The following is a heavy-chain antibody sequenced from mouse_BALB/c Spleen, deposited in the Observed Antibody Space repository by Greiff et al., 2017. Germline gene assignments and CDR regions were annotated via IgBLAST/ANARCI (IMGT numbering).Heavy chain of an antibody. CDR3: ARGYYDSGYYVDY. CDR1: GFSFSSFG. CDR2: ISSGSSTI. V-gene: IGHV5-17*02. D-gene: IGHD1-1*01. Sequence: EVKLVESGGGLVQPGGSRKLSCAASGFSFSSFGMHWVRQAPEKGLEWVAYISSGSSTIYYADTVKGRFTISRDIPKNTLFLQMTSLGSEDTAMYYCARGYYDSGYYVDYWGQGTTLTVSS. J-gene: IGHJ2*01.